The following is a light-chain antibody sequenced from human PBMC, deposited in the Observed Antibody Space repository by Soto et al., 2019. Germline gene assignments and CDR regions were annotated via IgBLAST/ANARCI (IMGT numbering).Light chain of an antibody. V-gene: IGLV2-23*01. Sequence: QSALTQPPSASGSPGQSVTISCTGTKNDIGVYDFVSWYQHHPGKAPKLMIYEGIKRPSGVSNRFSGSKSGNTAFLTISGLQAEDEADYYCCSYAGSGTDNYVFGSGTKVTVL. CDR2: EGI. J-gene: IGLJ1*01. CDR3: CSYAGSGTDNYV. CDR1: KNDIGVYDF.